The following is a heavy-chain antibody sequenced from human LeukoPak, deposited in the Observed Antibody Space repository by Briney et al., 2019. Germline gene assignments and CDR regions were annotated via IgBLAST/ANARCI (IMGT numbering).Heavy chain of an antibody. CDR1: GGSISSYY. V-gene: IGHV4-4*07. CDR3: ARDLAGHFGGFYFDY. J-gene: IGHJ4*02. D-gene: IGHD2-21*01. Sequence: PSETLSLTCTVSGGSISSYYWSWIRQPAGKGLEWIGRIYTSGSTYYNPSLKSRVTISLDTSKSHFSLRLSSVTAADTAVYYCARDLAGHFGGFYFDYWGQGTLVTVSS. CDR2: IYTSGST.